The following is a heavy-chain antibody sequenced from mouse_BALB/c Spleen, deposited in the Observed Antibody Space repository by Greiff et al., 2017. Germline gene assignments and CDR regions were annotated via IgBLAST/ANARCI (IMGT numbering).Heavy chain of an antibody. V-gene: IGHV3-6*02. Sequence: DVKLVESGPGLVKPSQSLSLTCSVTGYSITSGYYWNWIRQFPGNKLEWMGYISYDGSNNYNPSLKNRISITRDTSKNQFFLKLNSVTTEDTATYYCARLYYGYDGFAYWGQGTLVTVSA. CDR1: GYSITSGYY. J-gene: IGHJ3*01. D-gene: IGHD2-2*01. CDR2: ISYDGSN. CDR3: ARLYYGYDGFAY.